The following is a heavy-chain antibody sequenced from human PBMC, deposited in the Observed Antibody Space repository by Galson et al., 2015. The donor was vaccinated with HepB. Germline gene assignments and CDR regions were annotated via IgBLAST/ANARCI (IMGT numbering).Heavy chain of an antibody. J-gene: IGHJ5*02. V-gene: IGHV1-18*01. CDR2: ISAYNGNT. CDR3: ARDRRGGSSGWYAVNWFDP. CDR1: GYTFTSYG. D-gene: IGHD6-19*01. Sequence: SVKVSCKASGYTFTSYGISWVRQAPGQGLEWMGWISAYNGNTNYAQKLQGRVTMTTDTSTSTAYMELRSLRSDDTAVYYCARDRRGGSSGWYAVNWFDPWGQGTLVTVSS.